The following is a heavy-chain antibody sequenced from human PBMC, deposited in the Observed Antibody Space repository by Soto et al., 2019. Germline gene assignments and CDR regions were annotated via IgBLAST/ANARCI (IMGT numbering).Heavy chain of an antibody. CDR3: ARATRTANRFDY. D-gene: IGHD7-27*01. CDR1: GFTFSDYY. Sequence: GESLKISCAASGFTFSDYYMSWIRQAPGKGLEWVSYISSSGSTIYYADSVKGRFTISRDNAKNSLYLQMNSLRAEDTAVYYCARATRTANRFDYWGQGTLVTVSS. CDR2: ISSSGSTI. J-gene: IGHJ4*02. V-gene: IGHV3-11*01.